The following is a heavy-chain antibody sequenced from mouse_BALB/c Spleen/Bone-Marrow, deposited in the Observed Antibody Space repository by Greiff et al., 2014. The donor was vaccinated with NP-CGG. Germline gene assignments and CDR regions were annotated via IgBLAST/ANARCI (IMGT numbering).Heavy chain of an antibody. CDR3: AKYYYGMSYFDY. J-gene: IGHJ2*01. CDR2: IDPANGNT. CDR1: GFNIKDTY. Sequence: VHVKQSGAELVKPGASVKLSCTASGFNIKDTYMHRVKQRPEQGLEWIGRIDPANGNTKYDPKFQGKATITADTSSNTAYLQLSTLTSEDTAFYYGAKYYYGMSYFDYGGQGTPLTFSS. V-gene: IGHV14-3*02. D-gene: IGHD1-1*01.